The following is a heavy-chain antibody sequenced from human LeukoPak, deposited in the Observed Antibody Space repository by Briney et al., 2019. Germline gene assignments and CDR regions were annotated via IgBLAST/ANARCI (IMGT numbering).Heavy chain of an antibody. D-gene: IGHD4-17*01. J-gene: IGHJ4*02. CDR1: GDSISGYY. Sequence: SETLSLTWTFFGDSISGYYWSWLRQPPAKELEWVGYIYDSGSTNYNPSLKSGHTISVDTSKNQFSLKLTSVTAADTAVYYCARSTTYGDLLFDYWGQGTLVTVSS. CDR2: IYDSGST. CDR3: ARSTTYGDLLFDY. V-gene: IGHV4-59*01.